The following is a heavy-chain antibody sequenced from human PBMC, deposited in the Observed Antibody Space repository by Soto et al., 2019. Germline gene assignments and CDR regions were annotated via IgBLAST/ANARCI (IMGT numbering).Heavy chain of an antibody. CDR3: ARGGWGLSFNRGYSSGRDAFDI. D-gene: IGHD6-19*01. CDR2: ISHDGSNK. J-gene: IGHJ3*02. V-gene: IGHV3-30-3*01. Sequence: QVQLVESGGGVVQPGRSLRLSCAASGFTFSSYAMHWVRQAPGKGLEWVAVISHDGSNKYYADSVKGRFTISRDNSKNTLYLQMNSLRDEDTAVYYCARGGWGLSFNRGYSSGRDAFDIWGQGTMVTVSS. CDR1: GFTFSSYA.